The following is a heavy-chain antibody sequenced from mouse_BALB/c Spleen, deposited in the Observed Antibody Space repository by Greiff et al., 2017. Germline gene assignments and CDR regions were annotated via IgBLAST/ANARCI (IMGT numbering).Heavy chain of an antibody. Sequence: VKLQESGPGLVAPSQSLSITCTVSGFSLTGYGVNWVRQPPGKGLEWLGMIWGDGSTDYNSAPKSRLSISKDNSKSQVFLKMNSLQTDDTARYYCARDDGYYPYAMDYWGQGTSVTVSS. V-gene: IGHV2-6-7*02. CDR3: ARDDGYYPYAMDY. CDR1: GFSLTGYG. CDR2: IWGDGST. D-gene: IGHD2-3*01. J-gene: IGHJ4*01.